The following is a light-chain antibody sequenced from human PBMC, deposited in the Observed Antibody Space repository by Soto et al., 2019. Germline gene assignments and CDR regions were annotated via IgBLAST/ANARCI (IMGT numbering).Light chain of an antibody. CDR3: QQYDSPCFCT. V-gene: IGKV1-5*03. J-gene: IGKJ2*02. CDR1: QSIQSI. Sequence: DIQMTQFPSTLSASLGDAATITCGASQSIQSILAWYQQKPGHAPILLIYLASRLEGGVPSRFSGSGSGTEFTLTLSSLQPDDFAVYYCQQYDSPCFCTFGQGTKLEIK. CDR2: LAS.